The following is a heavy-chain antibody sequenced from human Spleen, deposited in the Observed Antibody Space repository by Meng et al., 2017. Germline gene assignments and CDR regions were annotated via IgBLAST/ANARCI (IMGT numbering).Heavy chain of an antibody. D-gene: IGHD1-26*01. V-gene: IGHV3-30*07. CDR1: GFTFSSYA. CDR2: ISYDGSNK. Sequence: GESLKISCAASGFTFSSYAMHWVRQAPGKGLEWVAVISYDGSNKYYADSVKGRFTISRDNAKNSLYLQMNSLRAEDTAVYYCARDLYSGSYLGYYGMDVWGQGTTVTVSS. J-gene: IGHJ6*02. CDR3: ARDLYSGSYLGYYGMDV.